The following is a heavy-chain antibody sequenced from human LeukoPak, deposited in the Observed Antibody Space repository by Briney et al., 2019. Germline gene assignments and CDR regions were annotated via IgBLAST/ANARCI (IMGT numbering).Heavy chain of an antibody. CDR3: AKDGRGGMQLWVRPKYFDY. Sequence: GGSLRLSCAASGFTFSSYAMSWVRQAPGKGLEWVSAISGSGGSTYYADSVKGRFTISRDNSKNTLYLQMNSLRAEDTAVYYCAKDGRGGMQLWVRPKYFDYWGQGTLVTVSS. CDR1: GFTFSSYA. CDR2: ISGSGGST. J-gene: IGHJ4*02. V-gene: IGHV3-23*01. D-gene: IGHD5-18*01.